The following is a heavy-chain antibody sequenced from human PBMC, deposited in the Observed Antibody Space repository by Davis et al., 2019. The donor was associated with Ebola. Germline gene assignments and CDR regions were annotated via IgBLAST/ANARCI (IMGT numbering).Heavy chain of an antibody. Sequence: PGGSLRLSCAASGFTFSSYSMNWVRQASGKGLEWVSSISSSSSYIYYADSVKGRFTISRDNAKNSLYLQMNSLRAEDTAVYYCAREGSSSSPYYYYGMDVWGQGTTVTVSS. D-gene: IGHD6-6*01. CDR1: GFTFSSYS. V-gene: IGHV3-21*01. CDR3: AREGSSSSPYYYYGMDV. J-gene: IGHJ6*02. CDR2: ISSSSSYI.